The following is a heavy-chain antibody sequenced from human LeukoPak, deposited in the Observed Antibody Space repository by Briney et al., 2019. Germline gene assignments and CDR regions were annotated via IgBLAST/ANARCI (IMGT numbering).Heavy chain of an antibody. CDR3: ALRWADWYFDL. Sequence: GESLKISCKGSGYSFTSYWIGWVRQMPGKGLEWMGIIYPGDTDTRYSPSFQRQVTISADKSISTAYLQWSSLEASDAAMYYCALRWADWYFDLWGRGTLVTVSS. V-gene: IGHV5-51*01. CDR1: GYSFTSYW. J-gene: IGHJ2*01. CDR2: IYPGDTDT. D-gene: IGHD6-13*01.